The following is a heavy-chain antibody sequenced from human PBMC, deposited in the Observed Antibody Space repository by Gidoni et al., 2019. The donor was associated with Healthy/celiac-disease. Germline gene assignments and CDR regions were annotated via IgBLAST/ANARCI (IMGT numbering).Heavy chain of an antibody. CDR1: GGSFSGYY. CDR3: ARGVVAGPDY. D-gene: IGHD6-19*01. CDR2: INHSGST. Sequence: QVQLQQWGAGLLKPSATLSLTCAVSGGSFSGYYWSWIRQPPGKGLEWIGEINHSGSTNYNPSLKSRVTISVDTSKNQCSLKLSSVTAADTAVYYCARGVVAGPDYWGQGTLVTVSS. J-gene: IGHJ4*02. V-gene: IGHV4-34*01.